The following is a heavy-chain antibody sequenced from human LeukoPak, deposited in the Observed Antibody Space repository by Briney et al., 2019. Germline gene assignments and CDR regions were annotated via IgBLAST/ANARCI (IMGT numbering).Heavy chain of an antibody. Sequence: GGSLRLSCAASGFTFSSYGMHWVRQAPGKGLEWVAFIRYDGSNKYYADSVKGRFTISRDNSKNTLYLQMNSLRAEDTAAYYCARHVQIAAAKIDYWGQGTLVTVSS. D-gene: IGHD6-25*01. CDR2: IRYDGSNK. V-gene: IGHV3-30*02. J-gene: IGHJ4*02. CDR3: ARHVQIAAAKIDY. CDR1: GFTFSSYG.